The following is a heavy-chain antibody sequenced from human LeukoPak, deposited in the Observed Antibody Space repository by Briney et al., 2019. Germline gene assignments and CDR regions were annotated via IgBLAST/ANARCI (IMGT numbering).Heavy chain of an antibody. J-gene: IGHJ4*02. V-gene: IGHV3-30*04. CDR3: ARGESSGYYLVGY. CDR2: ISYDGSNK. D-gene: IGHD3-22*01. CDR1: GFTFSSYA. Sequence: GGSLRLSCAASGFTFSSYAMHWVRQAPGKGLEWVAVISYDGSNKYYADSVKGRFTISRDNSKNTLYLQMNSLRAEDTAVYYCARGESSGYYLVGYWGQGTLVTVSS.